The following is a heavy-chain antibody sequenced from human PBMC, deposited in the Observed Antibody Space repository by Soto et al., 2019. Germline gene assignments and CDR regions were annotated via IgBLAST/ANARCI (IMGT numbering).Heavy chain of an antibody. CDR3: ATSIAAAGDFDY. V-gene: IGHV4-59*01. D-gene: IGHD6-13*01. CDR2: IYYSGST. J-gene: IGHJ4*02. Sequence: PSETLSLTCTVSGGSISSYYWSWIRQPPGKGLEWIGYIYYSGSTNYNPSLKSRVTISVDTSKNQFSLKLSSVTAADTAVYYCATSIAAAGDFDYWGQGTLVTVLL. CDR1: GGSISSYY.